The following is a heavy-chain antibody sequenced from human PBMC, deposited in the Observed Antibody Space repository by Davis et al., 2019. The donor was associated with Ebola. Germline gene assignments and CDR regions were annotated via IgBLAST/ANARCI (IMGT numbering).Heavy chain of an antibody. CDR1: GGSISSSSYS. V-gene: IGHV4-39*01. CDR2: IYYSGST. Sequence: SETLSLTCTVSGGSISSSSYSWGWIRQPPGKGLEWIGSIYYSGSTYYNPSLKSRVTMSVDTSNNQFSLKLSSVTAADTAVYYCVGLRFLEWFPDYWGQGTLVTVSA. J-gene: IGHJ4*02. D-gene: IGHD3-3*01. CDR3: VGLRFLEWFPDY.